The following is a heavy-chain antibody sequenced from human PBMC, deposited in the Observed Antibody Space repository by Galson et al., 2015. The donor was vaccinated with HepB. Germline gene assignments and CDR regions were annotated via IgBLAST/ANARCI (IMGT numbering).Heavy chain of an antibody. CDR3: ARVTYYYDSSGYWNYFDY. Sequence: SLRLSCAASGFTFSSYAMHWVRQAPGRGLEWVAVISYDGSNKYYADSVKGRFTISRDNSKNTLYLQMNSLRAEDTAVYYCARVTYYYDSSGYWNYFDYWGQGTLVTVSS. V-gene: IGHV3-30*04. J-gene: IGHJ4*02. CDR2: ISYDGSNK. D-gene: IGHD3-22*01. CDR1: GFTFSSYA.